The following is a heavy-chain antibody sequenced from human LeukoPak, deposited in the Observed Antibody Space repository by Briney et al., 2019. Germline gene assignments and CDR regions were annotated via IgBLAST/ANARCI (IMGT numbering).Heavy chain of an antibody. V-gene: IGHV3-23*01. CDR3: ANGLAASGNFLLRDYYYFIDV. CDR1: GFTFNNYA. CDR2: INGNGAAT. D-gene: IGHD1-26*01. J-gene: IGHJ6*03. Sequence: GGSLRLSCVASGFTFNNYAMHWVRQAPGKGLEWVSTINGNGAATYYADSFKRRFLISRDDSKSTVYLRMNKLRFEDSGLYYCANGLAASGNFLLRDYYYFIDVWGKGTTVIVS.